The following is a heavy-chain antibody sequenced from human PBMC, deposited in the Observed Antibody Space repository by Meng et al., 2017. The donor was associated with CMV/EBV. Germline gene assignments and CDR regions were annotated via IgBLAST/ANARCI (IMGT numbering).Heavy chain of an antibody. D-gene: IGHD3-22*01. V-gene: IGHV1-2*02. CDR2: INPNSGGT. J-gene: IGHJ4*02. Sequence: ASVKVSCKASGYTFTGYYMHWVRQAPGQGLEWMGWINPNSGGTNYAQKFQGRVTMTRDTSISTAYIELSRLRSDDTAVYYCARETYYYDSSGYYYSNWGQGTLVTVSS. CDR3: ARETYYYDSSGYYYSN. CDR1: GYTFTGYY.